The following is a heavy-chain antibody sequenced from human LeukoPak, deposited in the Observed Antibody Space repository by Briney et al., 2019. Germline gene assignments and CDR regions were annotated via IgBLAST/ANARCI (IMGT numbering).Heavy chain of an antibody. V-gene: IGHV1-8*01. D-gene: IGHD2-15*01. J-gene: IGHJ5*02. CDR3: ARLGPTYCSGGSCQLNWFDP. CDR2: MNPNSGNT. CDR1: GYTFTSYD. Sequence: ASVKVSCKAPGYTFTSYDINWVRQATGQGLEWMGWMNPNSGNTGYAQKFQGRVTMTRNTSISTAYMELSSLRSEDTAVYYCARLGPTYCSGGSCQLNWFDPWGQGTLVTVSS.